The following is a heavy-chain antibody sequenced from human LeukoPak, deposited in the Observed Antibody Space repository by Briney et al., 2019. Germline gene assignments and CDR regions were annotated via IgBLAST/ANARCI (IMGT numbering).Heavy chain of an antibody. V-gene: IGHV2-5*01. Sequence: SGPTLVKPTQTLTLTCTFSGFSLSTTGVSVGWIRQPPGKALEWLALIYWNDDKRYSPSLKSRLTITRDTSNNQVVLIMTNMDPVDTATYYCVHMTTASWYFDLRGRGTLVTVSS. CDR2: IYWNDDK. J-gene: IGHJ2*01. CDR1: GFSLSTTGVS. D-gene: IGHD1-14*01. CDR3: VHMTTASWYFDL.